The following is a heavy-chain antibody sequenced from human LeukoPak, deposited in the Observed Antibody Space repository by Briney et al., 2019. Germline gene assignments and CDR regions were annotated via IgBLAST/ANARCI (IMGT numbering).Heavy chain of an antibody. D-gene: IGHD2-2*01. J-gene: IGHJ4*02. V-gene: IGHV1-69*13. CDR3: ATASTRDCSSTSCFEHYFDF. CDR1: GGAFNSYA. Sequence: AASVKVPCKASGGAFNSYALSWVRQAPGQGLEYVGQIIPVFGATNYAQKFQGRVTVTADEITTTAYMELSSLRSEDTAVYYCATASTRDCSSTSCFEHYFDFWGQGTLVTVSS. CDR2: IIPVFGAT.